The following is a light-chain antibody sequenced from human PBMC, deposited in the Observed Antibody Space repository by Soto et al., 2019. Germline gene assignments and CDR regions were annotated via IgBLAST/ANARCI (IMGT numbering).Light chain of an antibody. CDR3: QQRSNWPPWT. CDR1: QSVSSY. CDR2: DAS. J-gene: IGKJ5*01. Sequence: EIVLTQSPATLSLSPGERATLSCRASQSVSSYLAWYQQKPGQAPRLLIYDASNRATGIPARFSGSGSGTDFTLTISSLEPEDFAVYYCQQRSNWPPWTVGQGTRLESK. V-gene: IGKV3-11*01.